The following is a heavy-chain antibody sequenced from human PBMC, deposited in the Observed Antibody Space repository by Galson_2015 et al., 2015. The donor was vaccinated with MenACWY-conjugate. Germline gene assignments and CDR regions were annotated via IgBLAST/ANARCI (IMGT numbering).Heavy chain of an antibody. CDR1: GGYISSSSYF. D-gene: IGHD4-23*01. CDR2: ISYSGST. J-gene: IGHJ3*02. CDR3: SRRSARLTLGAFDI. V-gene: IGHV4-39*01. Sequence: SETLSLTRPVSGGYISSSSYFCGWIRQPPGRGLEWIGTISYSGSTHYNPSLNTRDTVSADTSKNQSSLNANSVTAADTALYNCSRRSARLTLGAFDIWGQGTMVTVSS.